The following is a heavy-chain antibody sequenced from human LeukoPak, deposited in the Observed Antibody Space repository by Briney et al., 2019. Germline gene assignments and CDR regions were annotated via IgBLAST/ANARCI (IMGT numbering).Heavy chain of an antibody. V-gene: IGHV3-30*18. Sequence: GGSLRLSCAASGFTFSSYGMHWVRQAPGKELEWVAVISYDGSNKYYADSVKGRFTISRDNSKNTLYLQMNSLRAEDTAVYYCAKEDLDAFDIWGQGTMVTVSS. CDR3: AKEDLDAFDI. CDR2: ISYDGSNK. CDR1: GFTFSSYG. J-gene: IGHJ3*02.